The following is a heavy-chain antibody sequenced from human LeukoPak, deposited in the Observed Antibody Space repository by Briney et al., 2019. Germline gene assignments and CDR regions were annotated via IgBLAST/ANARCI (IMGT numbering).Heavy chain of an antibody. D-gene: IGHD2-2*01. CDR1: GYTFXSXY. CDR2: INPSGGST. Sequence: SVKVSCKASGYTFXSXYMHWVRQAPGQGLEWMGIINPSGGSTSYAQKFQGRVTMTRDTSTSTVYMELSSLRSEDTAVYYCARAISSTNKLDYWGQGTLVTVSS. V-gene: IGHV1-46*01. J-gene: IGHJ4*02. CDR3: ARAISSTNKLDY.